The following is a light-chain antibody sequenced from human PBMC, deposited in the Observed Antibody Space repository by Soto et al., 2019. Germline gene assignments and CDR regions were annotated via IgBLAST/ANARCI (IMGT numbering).Light chain of an antibody. V-gene: IGKV3-15*01. CDR3: QQYNNWPPWT. J-gene: IGKJ1*01. CDR2: GAS. CDR1: ENINNK. Sequence: EIVMTQSPATLSVSAGERATLSCRASENINNKLAWYQQKSGQAPRLLIYGASTRATGIPARFSGSGSGTEFTLTISSLQSEDFAFYYCQQYNNWPPWTFGPGTKVEIK.